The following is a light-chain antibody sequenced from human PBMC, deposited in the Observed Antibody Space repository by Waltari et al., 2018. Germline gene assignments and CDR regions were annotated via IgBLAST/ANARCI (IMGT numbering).Light chain of an antibody. V-gene: IGKV2-30*02. CDR3: MQGTHFPRT. CDR2: KVS. Sequence: DVVMNQSPLSLPIPPGQRASMTCRSIQSLLHSNGNTYLSWFLQKPGQPPRRLIYKVSNRDSGVPDRFSGSGAGTDFTLKISRVEAEDVGVYYCMQGTHFPRTFGQGTKVEIK. CDR1: QSLLHSNGNTY. J-gene: IGKJ1*01.